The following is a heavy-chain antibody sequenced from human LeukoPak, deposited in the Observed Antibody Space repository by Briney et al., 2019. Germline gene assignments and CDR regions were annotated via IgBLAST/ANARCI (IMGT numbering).Heavy chain of an antibody. J-gene: IGHJ2*01. CDR3: ARDFLRDGYNYWYFDL. V-gene: IGHV4-61*02. CDR1: VGSIRAGIYY. Sequence: SETLSLTCTVSVGSIRAGIYYWSWIRQPAGKGLEWIGLIYTSGSTNYNPALKSRVTISVDTSKNQFSLKLSSVTAADTAVYYCARDFLRDGYNYWYFDLWGRGTLVTVSS. D-gene: IGHD5-24*01. CDR2: IYTSGST.